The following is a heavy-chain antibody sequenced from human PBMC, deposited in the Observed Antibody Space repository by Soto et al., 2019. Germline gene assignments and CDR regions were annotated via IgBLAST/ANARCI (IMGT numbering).Heavy chain of an antibody. J-gene: IGHJ4*02. D-gene: IGHD1-26*01. CDR1: GGTFSSYA. Sequence: GASVKVSCKASGGTFSSYAISWVRQAPGQGLEWMGGIIPIFGTANYAQKFQGRVTITADESTSTAYMEPSSLRSEDTAVYYCARDLARGAGSAGFDYWGQGTLVTVSS. CDR2: IIPIFGTA. V-gene: IGHV1-69*13. CDR3: ARDLARGAGSAGFDY.